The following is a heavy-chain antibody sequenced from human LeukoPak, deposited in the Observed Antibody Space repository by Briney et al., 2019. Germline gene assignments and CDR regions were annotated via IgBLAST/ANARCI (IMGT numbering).Heavy chain of an antibody. Sequence: GASLRLSCAASGFTFSSYGMHWVRQAPGKGLEWVAVISYDGSNKYYADSVKGRFTISRDNSKNTLYLQMNSLRAEDTAVYYCASSWAYFDSWGQGTLVTVPS. J-gene: IGHJ4*02. D-gene: IGHD6-13*01. CDR3: ASSWAYFDS. CDR1: GFTFSSYG. V-gene: IGHV3-30*03. CDR2: ISYDGSNK.